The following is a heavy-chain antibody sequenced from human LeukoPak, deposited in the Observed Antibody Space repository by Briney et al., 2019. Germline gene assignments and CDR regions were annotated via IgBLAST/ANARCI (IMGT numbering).Heavy chain of an antibody. Sequence: GGSLRLSCAASGFTFSSYSMNWVRQAPGKGLEWVSSISSSSSYIYYADSVKGRFTISRDNAKNSLYLQMNSLRAEDTAVYYCARARRIAAVYYYYYYMDVWGKGTTVTVSS. D-gene: IGHD6-25*01. CDR1: GFTFSSYS. CDR3: ARARRIAAVYYYYYYMDV. V-gene: IGHV3-21*01. CDR2: ISSSSSYI. J-gene: IGHJ6*03.